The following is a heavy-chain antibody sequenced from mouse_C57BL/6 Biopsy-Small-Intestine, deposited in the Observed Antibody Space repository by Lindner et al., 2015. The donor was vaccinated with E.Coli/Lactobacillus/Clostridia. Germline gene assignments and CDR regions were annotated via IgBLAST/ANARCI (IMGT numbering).Heavy chain of an antibody. J-gene: IGHJ2*01. CDR3: VREGTTDFDY. CDR2: IRSKSNNYAT. D-gene: IGHD1-1*01. Sequence: VQLQESGGGLVQPKVIETLXCSSGFSFNTYAMNWVRQAPGKGLEWVARIRSKSNNYATYYADSVKDRFTISRDDSESMLYLQMNNLKTEDTAMYYCVREGTTDFDYWGQGTTLTVSS. CDR1: GFSFNTYA. V-gene: IGHV10-1*01.